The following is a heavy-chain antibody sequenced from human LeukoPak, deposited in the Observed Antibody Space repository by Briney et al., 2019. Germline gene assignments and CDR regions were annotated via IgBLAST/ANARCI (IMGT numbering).Heavy chain of an antibody. CDR3: AKPGDSHDIQPSPLFDP. J-gene: IGHJ5*02. Sequence: GGSLRLSCAASGFTFSSYAMSWVRQAPGKGLEWVSSISGIGDATYYADSVKGRFTVSRDNSKNTLDLQMNSLRAEDTAVYYCAKPGDSHDIQPSPLFDPWGQGTLVTVSS. D-gene: IGHD3-9*01. CDR2: ISGIGDAT. V-gene: IGHV3-23*01. CDR1: GFTFSSYA.